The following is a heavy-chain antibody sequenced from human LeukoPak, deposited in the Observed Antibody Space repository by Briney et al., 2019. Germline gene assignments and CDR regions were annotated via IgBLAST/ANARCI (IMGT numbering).Heavy chain of an antibody. V-gene: IGHV3-7*01. CDR2: IKQDGSEK. CDR1: GFTFSSYW. D-gene: IGHD3-3*01. CDR3: ATDRGWRTSGYYLYYFEY. J-gene: IGHJ4*02. Sequence: GGSLRLSCAASGFTFSSYWMSWVRQAPGKGLEWVANIKQDGSEKYYVDSVKGRFTISRDNTKNSLYLQMSSLRAEDTAVYYCATDRGWRTSGYYLYYFEYWGQGTLVTFSS.